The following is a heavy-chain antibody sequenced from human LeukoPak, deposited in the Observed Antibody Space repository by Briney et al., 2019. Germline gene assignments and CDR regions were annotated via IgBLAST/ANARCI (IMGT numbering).Heavy chain of an antibody. CDR3: TRDGVIAEGPYGDWFDP. Sequence: GGSLRLSCAASGFSFNTYWMTWIRQAPGKGLEWVANIKEDGNEKYYVDSVKGRFTISRDNAKNSLYLQMNSLRADDTGVYYCTRDGVIAEGPYGDWFDPWGQGTLVIVSS. D-gene: IGHD6-13*01. CDR1: GFSFNTYW. V-gene: IGHV3-7*01. CDR2: IKEDGNEK. J-gene: IGHJ5*02.